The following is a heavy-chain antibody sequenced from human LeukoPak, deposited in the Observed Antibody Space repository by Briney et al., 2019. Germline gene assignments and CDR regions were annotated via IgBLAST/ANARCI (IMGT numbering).Heavy chain of an antibody. V-gene: IGHV4-39*07. CDR1: GGSISSGSYY. J-gene: IGHJ4*02. Sequence: PSETLSLTCTVSGGSISSGSYYWGWIRQPPGKGLEWIGSIYNSRSTYYSPSLKSRVTISVDTSENQFSLRLSSVTAADTAVYYCARVDFWSGYYRDYWGQGTLVTVSS. D-gene: IGHD3-3*01. CDR2: IYNSRST. CDR3: ARVDFWSGYYRDY.